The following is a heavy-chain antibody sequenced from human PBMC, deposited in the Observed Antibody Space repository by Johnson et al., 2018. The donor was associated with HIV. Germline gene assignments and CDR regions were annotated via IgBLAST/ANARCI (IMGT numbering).Heavy chain of an antibody. Sequence: MQLVESGGGLVQPGGSLRLSCAASGFSFSSYGVHWVRQAPGKGLEYVSSISSNGGSTYYANSVKGRFTISRDNSKNTLYLQMGSLRAEDMAVYYCARVGDGNNKNAVDIWGQGTMVTVSS. J-gene: IGHJ3*02. V-gene: IGHV3-64*01. CDR1: GFSFSSYG. CDR3: ARVGDGNNKNAVDI. CDR2: ISSNGGST. D-gene: IGHD5-24*01.